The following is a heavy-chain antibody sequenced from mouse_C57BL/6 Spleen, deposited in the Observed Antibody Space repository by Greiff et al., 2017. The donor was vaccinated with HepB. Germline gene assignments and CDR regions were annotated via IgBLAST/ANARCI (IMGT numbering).Heavy chain of an antibody. V-gene: IGHV1-7*01. CDR3: ARSYDGYYEYAMDY. CDR2: INPSSGYT. CDR1: GYTFTSYW. Sequence: VQLQQSGAELAKPGASVKLSCKASGYTFTSYWMHWVKQRPGQGLEWIGYINPSSGYTKYNQKFKDKATLTADISSSTAYMQLSSLTYEDSAVYYCARSYDGYYEYAMDYWGQGTSVTVSS. D-gene: IGHD2-3*01. J-gene: IGHJ4*01.